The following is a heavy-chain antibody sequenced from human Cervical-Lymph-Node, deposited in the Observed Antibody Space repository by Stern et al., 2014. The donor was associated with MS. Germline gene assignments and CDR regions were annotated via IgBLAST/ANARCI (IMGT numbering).Heavy chain of an antibody. V-gene: IGHV3-7*01. J-gene: IGHJ4*02. CDR2: IQHDGSEK. D-gene: IGHD2-15*01. Sequence: EVQLVESGGGLVQPGESLRLSCVASGFSLSSYWMTWVRQAPGKGLEWVANIQHDGSEKYFVDSVKGRFSISRDNAKNSLYLQMNSLSAEDSAVYYCATRYCGGGDCYLDNSDFEHWGQGTLVTVSS. CDR1: GFSLSSYW. CDR3: ATRYCGGGDCYLDNSDFEH.